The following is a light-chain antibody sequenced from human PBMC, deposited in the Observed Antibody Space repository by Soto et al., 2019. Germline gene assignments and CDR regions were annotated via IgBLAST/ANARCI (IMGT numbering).Light chain of an antibody. V-gene: IGLV1-44*01. CDR3: AAWDDNLNGWV. J-gene: IGLJ3*02. CDR2: SNN. Sequence: QSVLTQPPSVSGTPGQRVTISCSGSSANIGSTSVSWYQQFPGTAPKLLIYSNNQRSSGVPDRFSGSKSGTSASLAISALQSEDEADYYCAAWDDNLNGWVFGGGTKVTVL. CDR1: SANIGSTS.